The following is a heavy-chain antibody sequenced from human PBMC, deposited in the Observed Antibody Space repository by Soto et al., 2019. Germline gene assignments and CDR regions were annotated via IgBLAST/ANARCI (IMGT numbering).Heavy chain of an antibody. CDR2: INPSGGST. Sequence: ASVKVYCKASGYTFTSYYTHWVRQAPGQGLEWMGIINPSGGSTSYAQKFQGRVTMTRDTSTSTVYMELSSLRSEDTAVYYCATRLRGAYYGMDVWGQGTTVTVSS. D-gene: IGHD3-16*01. CDR1: GYTFTSYY. CDR3: ATRLRGAYYGMDV. J-gene: IGHJ6*02. V-gene: IGHV1-46*01.